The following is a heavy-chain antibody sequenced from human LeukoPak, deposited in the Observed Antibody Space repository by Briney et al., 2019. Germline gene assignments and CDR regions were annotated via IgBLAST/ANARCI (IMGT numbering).Heavy chain of an antibody. CDR3: ARGPSYYDYVWGSYRYFDY. Sequence: GGSLRLSCAASGFTFSSYEMNWVRQAPGKGLEWVSYISSSSSTIYYADSVKGRFTISRDNAKNTLYLQMNSLRAEDTAVYYCARGPSYYDYVWGSYRYFDYWGQGTLVTVSS. V-gene: IGHV3-48*03. D-gene: IGHD3-16*02. CDR2: ISSSSSTI. J-gene: IGHJ4*02. CDR1: GFTFSSYE.